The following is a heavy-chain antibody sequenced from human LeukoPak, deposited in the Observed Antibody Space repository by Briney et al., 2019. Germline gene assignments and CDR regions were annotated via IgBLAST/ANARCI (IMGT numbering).Heavy chain of an antibody. CDR1: GFTFSSYG. D-gene: IGHD3-3*01. V-gene: IGHV3-30*18. J-gene: IGHJ6*02. Sequence: GGSLRLSCAASGFTFSSYGMHWVRQAPGKGLEWVAVISYDGSNKHYADSVKGRFTISRDNSKNTLYLQMNSLRAEDTAVYYCAKVITIFLYGMDVWGQGTTVTVSS. CDR3: AKVITIFLYGMDV. CDR2: ISYDGSNK.